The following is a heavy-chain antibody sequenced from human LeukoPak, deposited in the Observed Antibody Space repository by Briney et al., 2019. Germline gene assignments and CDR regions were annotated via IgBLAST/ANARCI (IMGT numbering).Heavy chain of an antibody. D-gene: IGHD1-26*01. Sequence: GGSLRLSCAASGFTFDDYAMHWVRQAPGKGLEWVSGISWNSGSIGYADSVKGRFTISRDNAKNSLYLQMNSLRAEDTALYYCAKDLRCELLGWFDPWGQGTLVTVSS. J-gene: IGHJ5*02. CDR1: GFTFDDYA. CDR3: AKDLRCELLGWFDP. CDR2: ISWNSGSI. V-gene: IGHV3-9*01.